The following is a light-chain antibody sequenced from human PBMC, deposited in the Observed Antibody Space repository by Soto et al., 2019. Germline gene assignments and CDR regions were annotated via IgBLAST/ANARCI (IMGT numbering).Light chain of an antibody. Sequence: QSALTQPRSVSGSPGQSVTISCTGTRSDIGAYNYVSWYQQHPGEAPKLIIYDVNKRPSGVPDRFSASKSGNTASLTISGLQAEDEADYCCCSYAGIYGFNGVFGGGTKVTVL. CDR2: DVN. V-gene: IGLV2-11*01. CDR3: CSYAGIYGFNGV. J-gene: IGLJ3*02. CDR1: RSDIGAYNY.